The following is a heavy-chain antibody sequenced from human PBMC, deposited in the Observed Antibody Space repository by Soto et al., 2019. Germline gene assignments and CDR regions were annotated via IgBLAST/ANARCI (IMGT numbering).Heavy chain of an antibody. Sequence: GGSLRLSCAASGFIFGNYGMTWVRQAPGKGLEWVSGITGNGGSTYYADPVKGRFTISRDNSRNTPYLQMNSLRAEDTAIYYCAKDQFSSGWYNDYYYGMDVWGQGTTVTVSS. CDR3: AKDQFSSGWYNDYYYGMDV. J-gene: IGHJ6*02. CDR1: GFIFGNYG. V-gene: IGHV3-23*01. CDR2: ITGNGGST. D-gene: IGHD6-19*01.